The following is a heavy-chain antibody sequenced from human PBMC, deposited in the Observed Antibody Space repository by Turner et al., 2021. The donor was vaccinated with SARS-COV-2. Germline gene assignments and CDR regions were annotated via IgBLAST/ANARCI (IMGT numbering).Heavy chain of an antibody. CDR3: TRDTLGTLDY. V-gene: IGHV3-7*01. CDR2: IKHDGSEK. Sequence: EVQLVETGGGLVQPGGYLRLSCASPGFIFSNYGRSWVRQAPGKGLEWVANIKHDGSEKYYVDSVRGRFTISRDNARDSLFLQMNRLRDEDTAVYYCTRDTLGTLDYWGQGILVTVSS. CDR1: GFIFSNYG. J-gene: IGHJ4*02.